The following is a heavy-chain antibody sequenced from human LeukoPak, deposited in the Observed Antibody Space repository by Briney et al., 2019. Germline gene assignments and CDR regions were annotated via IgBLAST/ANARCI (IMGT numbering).Heavy chain of an antibody. Sequence: PSETLSLTCTVSGGSISSYYWSWIRQPPGKGLEWIGYIYYRGSTNYNPSLRSRVTISVDTSKNQFSPKLSSVNAADTAVYYCARHGLDYDFWSRYANPQYYFDYWGQGTLVTVSS. D-gene: IGHD3-3*01. CDR3: ARHGLDYDFWSRYANPQYYFDY. CDR1: GGSISSYY. J-gene: IGHJ4*02. V-gene: IGHV4-59*08. CDR2: IYYRGST.